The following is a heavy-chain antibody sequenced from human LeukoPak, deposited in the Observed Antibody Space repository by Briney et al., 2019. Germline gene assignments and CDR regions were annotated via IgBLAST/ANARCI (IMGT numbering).Heavy chain of an antibody. CDR1: GLTFSDSA. CDR3: TRPEEGHCSGGSCYGRFDP. D-gene: IGHD2-15*01. CDR2: IRNKPNNYAT. V-gene: IGHV3-73*01. J-gene: IGHJ5*02. Sequence: GGSLRLSCAASGLTFSDSAIHWVREASGEGLEWIGRIRNKPNNYATAYAASVKGGFTISRDDSKNTAYLQMNSLKTEDTAVYYCTRPEEGHCSGGSCYGRFDPWGQGTLVTVSS.